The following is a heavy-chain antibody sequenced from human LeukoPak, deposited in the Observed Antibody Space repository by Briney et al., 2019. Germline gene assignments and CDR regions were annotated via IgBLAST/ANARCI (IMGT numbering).Heavy chain of an antibody. V-gene: IGHV3-49*04. Sequence: TGRSLRLSCSASGFTFGDHAMSWVRQAPGKGLEWVGFIRSKGYGGTTEYAASVEGRFSLSRDDSNSFVYLQMSSLKTEDTAVYYCTRVRSGNDFDYWGQGTLVTVSS. J-gene: IGHJ4*02. D-gene: IGHD3-10*01. CDR2: IRSKGYGGTT. CDR3: TRVRSGNDFDY. CDR1: GFTFGDHA.